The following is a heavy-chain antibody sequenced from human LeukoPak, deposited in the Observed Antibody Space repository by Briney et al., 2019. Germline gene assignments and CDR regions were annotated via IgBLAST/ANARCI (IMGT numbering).Heavy chain of an antibody. D-gene: IGHD3-22*01. CDR3: ARDYYDSSGKPFFDY. Sequence: GGSLRLSCAASGFTVSSNYMSWVRQAPGKGLEWVSVIYSGGSTYYADSVKGRFTISRDNSKNTLYLQMNSLRAVDTAVYYCARDYYDSSGKPFFDYWGQGTLVTVSS. CDR2: IYSGGST. CDR1: GFTVSSNY. V-gene: IGHV3-66*01. J-gene: IGHJ4*02.